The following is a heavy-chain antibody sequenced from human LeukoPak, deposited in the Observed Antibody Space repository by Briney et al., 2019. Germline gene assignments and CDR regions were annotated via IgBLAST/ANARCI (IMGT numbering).Heavy chain of an antibody. J-gene: IGHJ6*04. CDR1: GYTFTSYA. CDR3: ARVRVVRGVISYYYGMDV. V-gene: IGHV1-3*01. CDR2: INAGNGNT. D-gene: IGHD3-10*01. Sequence: ASVKVSCKASGYTFTSYAMHWVRQAPGQRLEWMGWINAGNGNTKYSQKFQGRVTITRDTSASTDYMELSSLRSEDTAVYYCARVRVVRGVISYYYGMDVWGKGTTVTVSS.